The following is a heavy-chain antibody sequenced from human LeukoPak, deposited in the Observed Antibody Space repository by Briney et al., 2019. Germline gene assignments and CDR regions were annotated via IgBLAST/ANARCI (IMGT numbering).Heavy chain of an antibody. CDR3: ARGVRIAAAGTNWFDP. CDR2: IIPIFGTA. CDR1: GGTFSSYA. D-gene: IGHD6-13*01. Sequence: SVKVSCKASGGTFSSYAISWVRQAPGQGLEWMGGIIPIFGTANYAQKFQGRVTITADESTSTAYMELSSLRSEDTAVYYCARGVRIAAAGTNWFDPWGQGTLVTVSS. J-gene: IGHJ5*02. V-gene: IGHV1-69*13.